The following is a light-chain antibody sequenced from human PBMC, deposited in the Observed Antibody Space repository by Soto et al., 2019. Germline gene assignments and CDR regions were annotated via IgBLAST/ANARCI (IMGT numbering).Light chain of an antibody. V-gene: IGLV1-51*01. CDR1: ASNVGTHF. CDR3: GTWDSGLTAGV. J-gene: IGLJ2*01. Sequence: QSVLTQPPSVSAAPGQRVTISCSGSASNVGTHFVSWYQHPPGAAPKLLIYDNDERPSEIPDRFSGSKSDTSATLTITGLQTGDEADYYCGTWDSGLTAGVFGGGTQLTVL. CDR2: DND.